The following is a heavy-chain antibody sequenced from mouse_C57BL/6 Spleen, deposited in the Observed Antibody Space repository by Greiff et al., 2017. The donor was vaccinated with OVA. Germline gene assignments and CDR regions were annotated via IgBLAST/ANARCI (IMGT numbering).Heavy chain of an antibody. J-gene: IGHJ1*03. D-gene: IGHD1-1*01. CDR2: IYPGSGST. V-gene: IGHV1-55*01. CDR3: ARGHLLLRYWYFDV. CDR1: GYTFTSYW. Sequence: QVQLKQPGAELVKPGASVKMSCKASGYTFTSYWITWVKQRPGQGLEWIGDIYPGSGSTNYNEKFKSKATLTVDTSSSTAYMQLSSLTSEDSAVYYCARGHLLLRYWYFDVWGTGTTVTVSS.